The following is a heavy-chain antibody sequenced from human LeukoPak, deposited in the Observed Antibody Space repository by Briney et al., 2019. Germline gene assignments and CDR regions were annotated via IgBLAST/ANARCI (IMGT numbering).Heavy chain of an antibody. CDR1: GYSFTSYW. D-gene: IGHD3-22*01. V-gene: IGHV5-51*01. CDR3: ARSGPGVISAFDI. Sequence: GESLKISCKGSGYSFTSYWIGWVRQMPGKGLAWMGIIYPGDSDTIYSPSFQGQVTISADKSISTAYLQWSSLKASDTAMYYCARSGPGVISAFDIWGQGTMVTVSS. CDR2: IYPGDSDT. J-gene: IGHJ3*02.